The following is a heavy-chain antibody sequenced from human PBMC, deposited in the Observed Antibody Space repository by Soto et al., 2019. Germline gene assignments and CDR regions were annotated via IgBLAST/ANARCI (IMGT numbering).Heavy chain of an antibody. V-gene: IGHV4-30-2*01. J-gene: IGHJ4*02. CDR1: GGSLSGAIYS. CDR2: IFPSGTT. Sequence: SETLSLTCGVSGGSLSGAIYSWNWIRQTPGKGLEWIGYIFPSGTTYYNPSLRSRVTISIDVSKNQFSLSLRSLTAADTAVYYCARSREFDYWSQGTLVTVSS. CDR3: ARSREFDY.